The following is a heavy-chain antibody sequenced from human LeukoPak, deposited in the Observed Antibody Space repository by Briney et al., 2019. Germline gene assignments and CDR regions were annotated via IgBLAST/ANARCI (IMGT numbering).Heavy chain of an antibody. Sequence: AASVTVSCTASGGTFSSYAISWVRQAPGQGLEWMGGIIPIFGTANYAQKFQGRVTMTEDTSTDTAYMELSSLRSEDTAVYYCATDFGIAAAGTAAPDGFDPWGQGTLVTVSS. J-gene: IGHJ5*02. CDR1: GGTFSSYA. D-gene: IGHD6-13*01. CDR3: ATDFGIAAAGTAAPDGFDP. CDR2: IIPIFGTA. V-gene: IGHV1-69*06.